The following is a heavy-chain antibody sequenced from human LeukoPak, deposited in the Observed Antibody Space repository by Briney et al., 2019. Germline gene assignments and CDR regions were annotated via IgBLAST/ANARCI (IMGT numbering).Heavy chain of an antibody. Sequence: PSETLSLTCTVSGGSISSYYWSWIRQPAGKGLEWIGRIYTSGSTNYNPSLKSRVTMSVDTSKNQFSLKLSSVTAADTAVYYCARSRRGSSWSYEGENNWFDPWGQGTLVTVSS. CDR3: ARSRRGSSWSYEGENNWFDP. J-gene: IGHJ5*02. V-gene: IGHV4-4*07. CDR1: GGSISSYY. CDR2: IYTSGST. D-gene: IGHD6-13*01.